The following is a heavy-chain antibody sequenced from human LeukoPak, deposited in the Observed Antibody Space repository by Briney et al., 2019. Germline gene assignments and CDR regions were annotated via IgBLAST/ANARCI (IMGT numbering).Heavy chain of an antibody. CDR1: GFTFSSYS. CDR2: ISSSSSTI. J-gene: IGHJ4*02. D-gene: IGHD6-19*01. CDR3: ARDQPGIAVAGTGDY. V-gene: IGHV3-48*04. Sequence: GGSLRLSCAASGFTFSSYSMNWVRQAPGKGLEWVSYISSSSSTIYYADSVKGRFTISRDNAKNSLCLQMNSLRAEDTAVYYCARDQPGIAVAGTGDYWGQGTLVTVSS.